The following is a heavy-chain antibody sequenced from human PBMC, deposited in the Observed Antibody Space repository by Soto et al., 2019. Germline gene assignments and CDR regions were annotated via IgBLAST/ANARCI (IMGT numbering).Heavy chain of an antibody. CDR3: AREGYCSGGSCYAPGSNWFDP. D-gene: IGHD2-15*01. Sequence: SETLSLTCTVSGGSISTYYWSWIRQPPGKGLEWIGYIYYSGSTNYNPSLKSRVTISVDTSKNQFSLKLSSVTAADTAVYYCAREGYCSGGSCYAPGSNWFDPWGQGTLVTVSS. CDR1: GGSISTYY. CDR2: IYYSGST. J-gene: IGHJ5*02. V-gene: IGHV4-59*01.